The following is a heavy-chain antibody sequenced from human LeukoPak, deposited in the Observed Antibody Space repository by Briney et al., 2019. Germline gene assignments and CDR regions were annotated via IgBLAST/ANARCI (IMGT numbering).Heavy chain of an antibody. J-gene: IGHJ4*02. CDR1: GFTFSSYS. Sequence: GGSLRLSCAASGFTFSSYSMNWVRQAPGKGLEWVSYISSSSSTIYYADSVKGRFTISRDNSKNTLYLQMNSLRAEDTAVYYCAKVGPRALDYWGQGTLVTVSS. CDR2: ISSSSSTI. CDR3: AKVGPRALDY. V-gene: IGHV3-48*01.